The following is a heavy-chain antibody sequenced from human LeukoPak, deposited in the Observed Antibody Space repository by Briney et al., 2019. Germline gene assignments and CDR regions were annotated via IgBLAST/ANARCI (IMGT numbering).Heavy chain of an antibody. CDR3: ANEIEMATIW. CDR1: GFTFSDYY. J-gene: IGHJ4*02. D-gene: IGHD5-24*01. CDR2: ISSSGGTI. V-gene: IGHV3-11*01. Sequence: GGSLRLSCIASGFTFSDYYMSWIRQAPGKGLEWISYISSSGGTIYYADSVKGRFTISRDNAKNSLYLQMNSLRAEDTAVYYCANEIEMATIWWGQGILVTVSS.